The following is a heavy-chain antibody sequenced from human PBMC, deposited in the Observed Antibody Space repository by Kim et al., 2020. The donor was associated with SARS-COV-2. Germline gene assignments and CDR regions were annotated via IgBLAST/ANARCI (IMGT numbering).Heavy chain of an antibody. V-gene: IGHV7-4-1*02. CDR2: INTNTGNP. Sequence: ASVKVSCKVSGYTFTSYAMNWVRQAPGQGLEWMGWINTNTGNPTYAQGFTGRFVFSLDTSVSTAYLQISSLKAEDTAVYYCARDPGVRDLYYYYYGMDVWGQGTTVTVSS. CDR1: GYTFTSYA. J-gene: IGHJ6*02. CDR3: ARDPGVRDLYYYYYGMDV.